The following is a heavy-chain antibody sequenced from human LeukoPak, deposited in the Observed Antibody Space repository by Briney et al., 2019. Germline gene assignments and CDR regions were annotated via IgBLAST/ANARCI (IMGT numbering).Heavy chain of an antibody. J-gene: IGHJ4*02. CDR3: ARESSVVRGVITDFDY. CDR2: IRYDGSNK. CDR1: GFTFSSYG. D-gene: IGHD3-10*01. Sequence: PGGSLRLSCAASGFTFSSYGMHWVRQAPGKGLEWVAFIRYDGSNKYYADSVKGRFTISRDNAKNSLYLQMNSLRAEDTAVYYCARESSVVRGVITDFDYWGQGTLVTVSS. V-gene: IGHV3-30*02.